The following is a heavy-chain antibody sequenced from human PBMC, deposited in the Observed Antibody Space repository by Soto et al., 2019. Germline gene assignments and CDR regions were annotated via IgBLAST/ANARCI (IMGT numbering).Heavy chain of an antibody. V-gene: IGHV4-34*01. Sequence: SETLSLTCAVYGGSFSGYYWSWIRQPPGKGLEWIGEINHSGSTNYNPSLKSRVTISVDTSKSQFSLKLSSVTAADTAVYYCARGGGSGWFYYYYGMDVWGEGTTVT. CDR2: INHSGST. CDR3: ARGGGSGWFYYYYGMDV. CDR1: GGSFSGYY. J-gene: IGHJ6*02. D-gene: IGHD6-19*01.